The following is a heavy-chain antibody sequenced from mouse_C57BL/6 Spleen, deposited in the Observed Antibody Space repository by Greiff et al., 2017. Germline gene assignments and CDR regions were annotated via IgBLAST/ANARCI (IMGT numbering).Heavy chain of an antibody. V-gene: IGHV14-3*01. CDR3: AKGTPPDYFDY. Sequence: VQLQQSVAELVRPGASVKLSCTASGFNIKNTYMHWVKQRPEQGLEWIGRIDPANGNTKYAPKFLGKATITADTSSNKASLQLSSLTSEDHAIYCYAKGTPPDYFDYWGQGTTLTVSS. CDR2: IDPANGNT. CDR1: GFNIKNTY. J-gene: IGHJ2*01.